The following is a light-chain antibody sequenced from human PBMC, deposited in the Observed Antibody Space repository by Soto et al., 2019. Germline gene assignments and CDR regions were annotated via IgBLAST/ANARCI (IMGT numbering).Light chain of an antibody. CDR2: GAS. CDR3: QQYGSSPGT. V-gene: IGKV3-20*01. J-gene: IGKJ1*01. Sequence: EIVLTQSPGTLSLSPGERATLSCRASQSVSSSYLAWYQQNPGQAPRLLIYGASSRATGIPYRFSGSGSGTDFTLTISRLEPEEFAVYYCQQYGSSPGTFGQGTKVEIK. CDR1: QSVSSSY.